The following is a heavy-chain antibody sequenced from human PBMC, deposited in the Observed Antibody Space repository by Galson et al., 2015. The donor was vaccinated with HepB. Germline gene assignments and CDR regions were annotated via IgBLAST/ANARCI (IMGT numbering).Heavy chain of an antibody. CDR2: INPDGSEK. J-gene: IGHJ6*02. Sequence: SLRPSCAASEFTFSSYWMNWVRQAPGKGLEWVANINPDGSEKYYVASLKGRFTISRDNAKNSLYLQMDSLRAEDTAVYYCARRISLVRGIITKPDYYYGMDVWGQGTTVTVAS. V-gene: IGHV3-7*03. CDR1: EFTFSSYW. CDR3: ARRISLVRGIITKPDYYYGMDV. D-gene: IGHD3-10*01.